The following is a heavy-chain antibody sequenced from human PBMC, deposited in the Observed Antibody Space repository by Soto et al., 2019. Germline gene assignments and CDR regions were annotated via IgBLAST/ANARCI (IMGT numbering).Heavy chain of an antibody. CDR3: ASPYSSSWYGGSAFDI. D-gene: IGHD6-13*01. CDR1: EYTFTSYY. Sequence: GASVKVSCKASEYTFTSYYMHWVRQAPGQGLEWMGIINPSGGSTSYAQKFQGRVTMTRDTSTSTVYMELSSLRSEDTAVYYCASPYSSSWYGGSAFDIWGQGTMVTVSS. J-gene: IGHJ3*02. V-gene: IGHV1-46*03. CDR2: INPSGGST.